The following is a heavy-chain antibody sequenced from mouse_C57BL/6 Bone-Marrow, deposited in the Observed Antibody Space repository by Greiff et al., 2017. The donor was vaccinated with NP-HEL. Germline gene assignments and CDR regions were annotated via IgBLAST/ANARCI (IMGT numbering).Heavy chain of an antibody. Sequence: QVQLQQSGPELVKPGASVTISCKASGYAFSSSWMNWVKQRPGQGLEWIGRIYPGAGDTDYNGKFKGKAILTADKSSSTAYMQLSSLTSEDSAVYFCAPSMVTFDYWGQGTTLTVSS. CDR2: IYPGAGDT. V-gene: IGHV1-82*01. CDR1: GYAFSSSW. J-gene: IGHJ2*01. CDR3: APSMVTFDY. D-gene: IGHD2-2*01.